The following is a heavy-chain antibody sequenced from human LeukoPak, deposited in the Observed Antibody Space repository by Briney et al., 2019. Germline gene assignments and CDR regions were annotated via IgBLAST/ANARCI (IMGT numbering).Heavy chain of an antibody. Sequence: SETLSLTCTVSGGSISSYYWSWIRQPPEKGLEWIGYINYSGNTNYNPSLKSRVTISVDTSKNQFSLKLRSVTAADTAVYCCASFSWGSGSYNQEAIWSWFDPWGQGTLVTVSS. CDR3: ASFSWGSGSYNQEAIWSWFDP. CDR1: GGSISSYY. V-gene: IGHV4-59*08. J-gene: IGHJ5*02. CDR2: INYSGNT. D-gene: IGHD3-10*01.